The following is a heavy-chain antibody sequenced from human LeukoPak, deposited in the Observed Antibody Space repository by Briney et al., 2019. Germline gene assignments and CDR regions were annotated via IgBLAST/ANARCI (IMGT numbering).Heavy chain of an antibody. V-gene: IGHV4-4*07. D-gene: IGHD6-13*01. CDR2: IYTSGST. J-gene: IGHJ2*01. Sequence: PSETLSLTCTVSGGSISNYDWSWIRLPAGKGLEWIGRIYTSGSTNYNPSLKSRVTMSEDTSKKQFSLKLSSVTAADTAVYYCARLSSSWYQDWYFDLWGRGTLVTVSS. CDR1: GGSISNYD. CDR3: ARLSSSWYQDWYFDL.